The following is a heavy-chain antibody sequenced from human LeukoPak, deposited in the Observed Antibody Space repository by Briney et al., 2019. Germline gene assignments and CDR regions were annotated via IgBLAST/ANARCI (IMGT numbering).Heavy chain of an antibody. CDR1: GGSITSHY. J-gene: IGHJ4*02. V-gene: IGHV4-59*08. CDR3: ARRRDSGDYTFDS. CDR2: MYYTGST. Sequence: SETLSLTCTVSGGSITSHYWTWIRQPPGKGLEWIAYMYYTGSTDYNPSLKSRVTISIDMSKNQLSLELNPVTAADTAVYYCARRRDSGDYTFDSWGQGTLVTVSS. D-gene: IGHD4-17*01.